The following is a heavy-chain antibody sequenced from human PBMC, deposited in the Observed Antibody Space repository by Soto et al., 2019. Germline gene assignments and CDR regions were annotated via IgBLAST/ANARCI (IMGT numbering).Heavy chain of an antibody. Sequence: SVKVSCKASGGTFSRYAISWVLQAPGQGLEWMGGIIPIFGTANYAQKFQGRVTITADESTTTSYMELSSLRSEDTAVYYCARMFSGDYTFFFAYWGQGTLVTVSS. CDR1: GGTFSRYA. CDR3: ARMFSGDYTFFFAY. J-gene: IGHJ4*02. V-gene: IGHV1-69*13. CDR2: IIPIFGTA. D-gene: IGHD4-17*01.